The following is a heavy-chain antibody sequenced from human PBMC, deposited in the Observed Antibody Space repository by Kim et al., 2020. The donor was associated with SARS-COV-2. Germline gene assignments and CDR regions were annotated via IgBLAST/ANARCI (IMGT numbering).Heavy chain of an antibody. J-gene: IGHJ4*02. V-gene: IGHV3-23*01. D-gene: IGHD2-8*01. Sequence: YVKGRFTISRDNSKNTLYLQMNSLGAEDTAVYYCAKGTSTKDIVLMVYAHWGQGTLVTVSS. CDR3: AKGTSTKDIVLMVYAH.